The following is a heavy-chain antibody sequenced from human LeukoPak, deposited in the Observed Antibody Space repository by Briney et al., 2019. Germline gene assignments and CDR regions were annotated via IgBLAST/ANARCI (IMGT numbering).Heavy chain of an antibody. CDR2: ISYDGSKK. CDR3: ARLLAETGTTGYFDF. D-gene: IGHD1-1*01. Sequence: PGGSLRLSCAASGFTFSSYGMHWVRQAPGKGLEWVALISYDGSKKYYAESVKGRFTISRDNSKNTLYLQMNSLRPEDTAVYYCARLLAETGTTGYFDFWGQGALVTVSS. CDR1: GFTFSSYG. J-gene: IGHJ4*02. V-gene: IGHV3-30*03.